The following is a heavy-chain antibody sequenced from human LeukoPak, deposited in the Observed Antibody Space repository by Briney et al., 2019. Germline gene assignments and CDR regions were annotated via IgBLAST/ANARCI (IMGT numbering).Heavy chain of an antibody. D-gene: IGHD6-19*01. CDR1: GGSISSYY. J-gene: IGHJ4*02. CDR3: ARHRGPYSSGSYFFDY. Sequence: SETLSLTCTVSGGSISSYYWSWIRQPPGKGLDWIGYIYYSGSGSTNYNPSLKSRVTISVDTAKNQFSLRLSSVTAADTAVYYCARHRGPYSSGSYFFDYWGQGTLVTVSS. CDR2: IYYSGSGST. V-gene: IGHV4-59*08.